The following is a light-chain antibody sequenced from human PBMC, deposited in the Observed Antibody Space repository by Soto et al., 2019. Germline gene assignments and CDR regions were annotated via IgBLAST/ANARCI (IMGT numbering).Light chain of an antibody. J-gene: IGKJ1*01. Sequence: DIVMTQSPDSLAVSLGERATINCTSNQSLLYTYNNKNYLAWYQQKPGQYPKLLIYWASTRDSGVPDRFSGSGSGTEFALTISSQQAEDVADYYWPHNYNTPRTFGEGTKVEIK. CDR2: WAS. V-gene: IGKV4-1*01. CDR3: PHNYNTPRT. CDR1: QSLLYTYNNKNY.